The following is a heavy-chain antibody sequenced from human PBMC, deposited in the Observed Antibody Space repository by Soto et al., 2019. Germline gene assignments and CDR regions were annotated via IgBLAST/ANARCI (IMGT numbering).Heavy chain of an antibody. D-gene: IGHD3-22*01. V-gene: IGHV5-10-1*01. Sequence: PGESLKISCKGSGYSFAGYWITWVRQKPGKGLEWMGRIDPSDSQTYYSPSFRGHVTISVTKSITTVFLQWRSLRASDTAMYYCARQIYDSDRGPSVQYYFDSWGQGTPVTVSS. CDR1: GYSFAGYW. J-gene: IGHJ4*02. CDR3: ARQIYDSDRGPSVQYYFDS. CDR2: IDPSDSQT.